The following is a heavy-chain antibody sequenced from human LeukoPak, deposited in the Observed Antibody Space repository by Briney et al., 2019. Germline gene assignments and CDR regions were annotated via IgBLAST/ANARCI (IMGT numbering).Heavy chain of an antibody. Sequence: GRSLRLSCAASGFTFSSYGMHWVRQAPGKGLEWVAVISYDGSNKYYADSVKGRFTISRDNSKNTLYLQMNSLRAEDTAVYYCAMQDVDTAVDPPYWGQGTLVTVSS. CDR2: ISYDGSNK. CDR1: GFTFSSYG. CDR3: AMQDVDTAVDPPY. J-gene: IGHJ4*02. V-gene: IGHV3-30*03. D-gene: IGHD5-18*01.